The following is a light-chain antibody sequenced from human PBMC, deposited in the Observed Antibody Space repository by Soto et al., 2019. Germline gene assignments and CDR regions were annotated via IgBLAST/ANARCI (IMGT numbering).Light chain of an antibody. Sequence: QSALTQPASVSGSPGQSITISCTGTSSDIGFYDFVSWYQHHPGQAPKLLIYGVSHRPSGVSIRFSGSKSVNTASLTISGLQAEDEADYFCASSTATNTLVVFGGGTKLTVL. CDR2: GVS. CDR3: ASSTATNTLVV. CDR1: SSDIGFYDF. J-gene: IGLJ2*01. V-gene: IGLV2-14*03.